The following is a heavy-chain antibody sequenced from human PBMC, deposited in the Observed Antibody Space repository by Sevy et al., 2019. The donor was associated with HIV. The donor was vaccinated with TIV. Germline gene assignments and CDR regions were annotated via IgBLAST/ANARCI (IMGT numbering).Heavy chain of an antibody. CDR3: EKFLVGATTDYYYYGMDV. V-gene: IGHV3-23*01. D-gene: IGHD1-26*01. CDR2: ISGSGGST. J-gene: IGHJ6*02. Sequence: GGSLRLSCAASGFTFSSYAMSWVRQAPGKGLEWVSAISGSGGSTYYADSVKGRFTISKENSKNTLYLQMNSLRAEDTVVYYCEKFLVGATTDYYYYGMDVWGQGTTVTVSS. CDR1: GFTFSSYA.